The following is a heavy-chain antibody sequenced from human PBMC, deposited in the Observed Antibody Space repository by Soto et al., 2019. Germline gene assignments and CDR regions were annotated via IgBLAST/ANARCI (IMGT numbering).Heavy chain of an antibody. CDR3: VKGGSSGYYWYYFDY. CDR2: ISGSGGST. D-gene: IGHD3-22*01. J-gene: IGHJ4*02. CDR1: GFTFSSYA. Sequence: EVQLLESGGGLVQPGGSLRLSCAASGFTFSSYAMSWVRQAPGKGLEWVSAISGSGGSTYYADSVKGRFTISRDNSKNTLYLQMNSLRAEDTAVYYCVKGGSSGYYWYYFDYWGQGTLVTVSS. V-gene: IGHV3-23*01.